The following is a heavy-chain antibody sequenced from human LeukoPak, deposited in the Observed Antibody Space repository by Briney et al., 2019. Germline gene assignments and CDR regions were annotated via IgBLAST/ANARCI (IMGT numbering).Heavy chain of an antibody. CDR1: GGTFSSDA. Sequence: SVKVSCKASGGTFSSDAISWVRQAPGQGLEWMGRIIPILGIANYAQKLQGRVTITADKSTSTAYMELSSLRSEDTAVYYCASRSSSGWLFFDYWGQGTLVTVSS. CDR2: IIPILGIA. CDR3: ASRSSSGWLFFDY. V-gene: IGHV1-69*04. J-gene: IGHJ4*02. D-gene: IGHD6-19*01.